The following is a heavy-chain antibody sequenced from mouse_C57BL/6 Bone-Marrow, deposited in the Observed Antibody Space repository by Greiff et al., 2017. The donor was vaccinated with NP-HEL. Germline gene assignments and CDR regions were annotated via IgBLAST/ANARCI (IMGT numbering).Heavy chain of an antibody. J-gene: IGHJ3*01. CDR3: ARYPDGYYEEEWFAY. V-gene: IGHV1-55*01. CDR1: GYTFTSYW. D-gene: IGHD2-3*01. Sequence: QVQLQQSGAELVKPGASVKMSCKASGYTFTSYWITWVKQRPGQGLEWIGDIYPGSGSTNYNEKFKSKATLTVDTSSSTAYMQLSSLTSEDSAVYYCARYPDGYYEEEWFAYWGQGTLVTVSA. CDR2: IYPGSGST.